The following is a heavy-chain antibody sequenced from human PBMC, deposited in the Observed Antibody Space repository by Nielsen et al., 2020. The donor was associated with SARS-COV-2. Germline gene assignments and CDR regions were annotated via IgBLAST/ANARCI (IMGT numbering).Heavy chain of an antibody. J-gene: IGHJ4*02. Sequence: SETLSLTCAVSGASITSGDYSWSWIRQPPGKGLEWIGHIYQRGSTFHNPSLKSRVTMSVDTSSTQFSLKLTSVTAADTAVYFCVRGKPNYSDSSGFYYYFANWGQGTLVTVSS. CDR3: VRGKPNYSDSSGFYYYFAN. V-gene: IGHV4-30-2*01. D-gene: IGHD3-22*01. CDR1: GASITSGDYS. CDR2: IYQRGST.